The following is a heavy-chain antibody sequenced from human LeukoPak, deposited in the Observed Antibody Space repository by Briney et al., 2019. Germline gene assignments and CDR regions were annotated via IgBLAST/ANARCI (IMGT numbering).Heavy chain of an antibody. Sequence: ASVKVSCKASGYTFTGYYMHWVRQAPGQGLEWMGWINPNSGGTNYAQKFQGRVTMTRDTSISTAYMELSRLRSDDTAVYYCARSNGRKVGPFDYWGQGTLVTVSS. CDR3: ARSNGRKVGPFDY. V-gene: IGHV1-2*02. CDR1: GYTFTGYY. D-gene: IGHD2-2*01. J-gene: IGHJ4*02. CDR2: INPNSGGT.